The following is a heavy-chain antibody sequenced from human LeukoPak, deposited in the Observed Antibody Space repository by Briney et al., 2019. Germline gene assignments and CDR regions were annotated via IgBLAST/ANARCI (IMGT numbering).Heavy chain of an antibody. CDR2: IKPNSGGT. V-gene: IGHV1-2*02. D-gene: IGHD3-10*01. Sequence: ASVTDSSKASGYTFTVYYMHWGRQAPGHGLEWLGWIKPNSGGTNYEQKVQGRVTMTRDTSISTAYMELSRLISDDTAVYYCARGGFGEFQYYYYGMDVWGQGTTVTVSS. J-gene: IGHJ6*02. CDR3: ARGGFGEFQYYYYGMDV. CDR1: GYTFTVYY.